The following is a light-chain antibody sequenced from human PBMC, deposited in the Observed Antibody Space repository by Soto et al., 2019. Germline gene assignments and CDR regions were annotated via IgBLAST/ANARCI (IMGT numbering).Light chain of an antibody. CDR3: QQYNRYWT. V-gene: IGKV1-5*01. J-gene: IGKJ1*01. CDR2: DAS. CDR1: QGISSW. Sequence: DVQVTQSPSSVSASVGDRATTTFRASQGISSWLAWYQQKPGKAPKLLIYDASSLESGVPSRFSGSGSETEFTLTISSLLPDDFATYYCQQYNRYWTFGQGTKVDIK.